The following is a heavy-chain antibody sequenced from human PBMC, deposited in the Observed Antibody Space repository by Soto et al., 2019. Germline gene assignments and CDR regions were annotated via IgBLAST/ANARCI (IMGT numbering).Heavy chain of an antibody. D-gene: IGHD5-12*01. CDR1: GYTFSNYG. CDR3: ARDLVPGYTGFPDY. V-gene: IGHV1-18*01. CDR2: ISAYNGNT. J-gene: IGHJ4*02. Sequence: GASVKVSCKTSGYTFSNYGINWVRQAPGQGLERMGWISAYNGNTNFAQKLQGRVSLTTDTSSTTAYMELRSLTSDDTAVYYCARDLVPGYTGFPDYWGQGTLVTVSS.